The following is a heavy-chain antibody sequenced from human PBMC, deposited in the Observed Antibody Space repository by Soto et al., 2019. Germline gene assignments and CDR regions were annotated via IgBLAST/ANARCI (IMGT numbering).Heavy chain of an antibody. CDR2: MNPNSGNT. J-gene: IGHJ5*02. D-gene: IGHD3-3*01. V-gene: IGHV1-8*01. Sequence: QVQLVQSGAEVKKPGASVKVSCKASGYTFTSYDINWVRQATGQGLEWMGWMNPNSGNTGYAQKFQGRVTMTRNTAISTAYMELSSLRSEDTAVYYCARQYSDFWSGYRKTRNWFDPWGQGTLVTVSS. CDR3: ARQYSDFWSGYRKTRNWFDP. CDR1: GYTFTSYD.